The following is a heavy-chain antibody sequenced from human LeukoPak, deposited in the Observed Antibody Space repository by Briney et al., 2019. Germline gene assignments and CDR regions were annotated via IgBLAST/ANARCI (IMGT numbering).Heavy chain of an antibody. D-gene: IGHD3-22*01. CDR2: ISSSSSYI. V-gene: IGHV3-21*01. Sequence: GGSLRLSCAASGFTFSSYSMNWVRQAPGKGREWVSSISSSSSYIYYADSVKGRVTISRDNAKNSVDLQMNSLRAEDTAVYYCARGDYYDSSGYYPIDYWGQGTLVTVSS. J-gene: IGHJ4*02. CDR3: ARGDYYDSSGYYPIDY. CDR1: GFTFSSYS.